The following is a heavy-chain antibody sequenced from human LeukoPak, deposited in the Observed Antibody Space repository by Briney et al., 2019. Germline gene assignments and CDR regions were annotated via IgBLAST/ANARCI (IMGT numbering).Heavy chain of an antibody. J-gene: IGHJ4*02. CDR2: INPNSGGT. CDR3: ARTTGATTPYCDY. Sequence: GASVKVSCKASGYTFTGYYMHWVRQAPGQGLEWMGWINPNSGGTNYAQKFQGRVTMTRDTSISTAYMELSRLRSDDTAVYYCARTTGATTPYCDYWGQGTLVTVSS. V-gene: IGHV1-2*02. CDR1: GYTFTGYY. D-gene: IGHD1-26*01.